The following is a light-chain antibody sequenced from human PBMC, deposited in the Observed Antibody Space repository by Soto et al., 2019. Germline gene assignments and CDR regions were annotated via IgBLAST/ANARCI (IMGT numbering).Light chain of an antibody. Sequence: DMVVTQSRATLYLYTGDTATLSCRASQRVRSYLSWYQQKPGQAPRLLIYDASNRATGIPARFSGSGSGTDFTLTISCLQPDDFATYYCQQYNSYLLPFAGGTKVDIK. V-gene: IGKV3-11*01. CDR3: QQYNSYLLP. CDR2: DAS. CDR1: QRVRSY. J-gene: IGKJ4*01.